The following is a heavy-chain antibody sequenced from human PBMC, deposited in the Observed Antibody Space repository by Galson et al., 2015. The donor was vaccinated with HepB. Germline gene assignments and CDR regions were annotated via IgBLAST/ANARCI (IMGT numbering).Heavy chain of an antibody. CDR2: ISYDGSDK. CDR3: ARDGSHWWYYSDY. CDR1: GFSFTNYA. V-gene: IGHV3-30-3*01. Sequence: SLRLSCAASGFSFTNYAMHWVRQAPGKGLEWVSLISYDGSDKYYAESVKGRFTISRDKSKNTLYLQMNSLTAEDTATYYCARDGSHWWYYSDYWGQGTLVTVSS. D-gene: IGHD2-8*02. J-gene: IGHJ4*02.